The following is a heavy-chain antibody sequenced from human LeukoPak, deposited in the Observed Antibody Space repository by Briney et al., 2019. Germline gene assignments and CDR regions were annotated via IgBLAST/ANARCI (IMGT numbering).Heavy chain of an antibody. Sequence: GGSLRLSCAASGFSFSSYWMTWVRQAPGKGLEWVANIKQNGSEKNYVDSVKGRFTISRDNAKRSLYLQMSSLRTEDTAVYYCVKDSSSWIYWGQGTRVTVSS. CDR3: VKDSSSWIY. J-gene: IGHJ4*02. D-gene: IGHD6-6*01. CDR1: GFSFSSYW. V-gene: IGHV3-7*03. CDR2: IKQNGSEK.